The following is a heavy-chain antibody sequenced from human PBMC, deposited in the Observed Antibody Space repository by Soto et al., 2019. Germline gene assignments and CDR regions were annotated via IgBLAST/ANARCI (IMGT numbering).Heavy chain of an antibody. CDR1: GYTFTGYY. Sequence: ASVKVSCKASGYTFTGYYMHWVRQAPGQGLEWMGWINPNSGGTNYAQKFQGWVTMTRDTSISTAYMELNSLKTEDTAVYYCTTDATGYYYYYMDVWGKGTTVTVSS. CDR2: INPNSGGT. J-gene: IGHJ6*03. CDR3: TTDATGYYYYYMDV. V-gene: IGHV1-2*04. D-gene: IGHD2-15*01.